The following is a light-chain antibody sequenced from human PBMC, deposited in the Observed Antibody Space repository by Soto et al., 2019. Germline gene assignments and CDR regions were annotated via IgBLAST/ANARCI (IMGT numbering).Light chain of an antibody. J-gene: IGKJ4*01. CDR3: QQRSNWPPRVT. CDR2: DAS. V-gene: IGKV3-11*01. CDR1: QSVSSY. Sequence: EIVLTQSPATLSLSPGXRATLSCRASQSVSSYLAWYQQKPGQAPRLLIYDASNRATGIPARFSGSGSGTDFTLTISRLEPEDFAVYYCQQRSNWPPRVTFGGGTKVDIK.